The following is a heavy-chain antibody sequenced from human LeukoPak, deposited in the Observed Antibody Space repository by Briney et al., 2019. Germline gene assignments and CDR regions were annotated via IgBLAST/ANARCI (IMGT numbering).Heavy chain of an antibody. CDR2: INHSGST. CDR3: ARGRRRGYCSSTSCYRYWFDP. V-gene: IGHV4-34*01. J-gene: IGHJ5*02. Sequence: KPSETLSLTCAVYGGSFSGYYWSWIRQPPGKGLEWIGEINHSGSTNYNPSLKSRVTISVDTSKNQFSPKLSSVTAADTAVYYCARGRRRGYCSSTSCYRYWFDPWGQGTLVTVSS. CDR1: GGSFSGYY. D-gene: IGHD2-2*01.